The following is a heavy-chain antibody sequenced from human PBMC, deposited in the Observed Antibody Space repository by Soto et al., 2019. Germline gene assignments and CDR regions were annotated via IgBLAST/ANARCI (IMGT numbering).Heavy chain of an antibody. Sequence: SETLSLTCTVPGGSISSGDSYWSWIRQPPGKGLEWIGYMYYSGTTYYNPSLKSRVSFSVDTSKNQFSLKLTSVTAADTAVYYCARDEKKPDFYSGMDVWGHGTTVTVSS. V-gene: IGHV4-30-4*01. J-gene: IGHJ6*02. CDR2: MYYSGTT. CDR1: GGSISSGDSY. CDR3: ARDEKKPDFYSGMDV.